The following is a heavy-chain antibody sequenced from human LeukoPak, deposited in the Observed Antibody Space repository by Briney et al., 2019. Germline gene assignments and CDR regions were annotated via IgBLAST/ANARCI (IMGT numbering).Heavy chain of an antibody. Sequence: GASVKVSCKASGGTFSSYAISWVRQAPGQGLEWMGGIIPIFGTANYVQKFQGRVTITADESTSTAYMELSSLRSEDTAVYYCARLSGRVVCSAGSCYIDSWGQGTLVTVSS. CDR1: GGTFSSYA. CDR2: IIPIFGTA. V-gene: IGHV1-69*13. D-gene: IGHD2-15*01. CDR3: ARLSGRVVCSAGSCYIDS. J-gene: IGHJ4*02.